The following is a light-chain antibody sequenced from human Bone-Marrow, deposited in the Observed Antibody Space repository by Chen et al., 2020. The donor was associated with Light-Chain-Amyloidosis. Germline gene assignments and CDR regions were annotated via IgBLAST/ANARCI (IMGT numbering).Light chain of an antibody. Sequence: QSALTQPASVSGSPGQSITISCTASSRDVATYKFVSWYQKHTGKAPKFIIYEGSKRPSGVSDRFSGSKSGKTASLTISGLQADDEADYYCLSYAGSFTFVFGTGTKVTVL. CDR2: EGS. CDR3: LSYAGSFTFV. V-gene: IGLV2-23*01. J-gene: IGLJ1*01. CDR1: SRDVATYKF.